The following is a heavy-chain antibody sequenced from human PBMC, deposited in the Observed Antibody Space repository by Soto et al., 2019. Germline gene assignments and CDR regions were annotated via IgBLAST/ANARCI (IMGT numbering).Heavy chain of an antibody. J-gene: IGHJ1*01. CDR2: IIPILGIA. Sequence: SVKVSCKASGGTFSSYTISWVRQAPGQGLEWMGRIIPILGIANYAQKFQGRVTITADKSTSTAYMELSSLRSEDTAVYYCARYRASVVVVAATSDYQHGGQGTPVTVS. CDR1: GGTFSSYT. D-gene: IGHD2-15*01. V-gene: IGHV1-69*02. CDR3: ARYRASVVVVAATSDYQH.